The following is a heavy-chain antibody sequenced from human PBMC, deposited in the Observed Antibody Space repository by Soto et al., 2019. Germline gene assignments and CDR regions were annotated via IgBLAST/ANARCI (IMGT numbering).Heavy chain of an antibody. CDR2: IYYSGST. V-gene: IGHV4-61*01. D-gene: IGHD5-18*01. Sequence: QVRLQESGPGLVKPSETLSLTCTVSGGSVSSGSYYWSWIRQPPGKGLEWIGYIYYSGSTNYNPSLKSRVTISVDTSKNQFSLKLSSVTAADTAVYYCARGNLIQLWLRDFDYWGQGTLVTVSS. CDR1: GGSVSSGSYY. CDR3: ARGNLIQLWLRDFDY. J-gene: IGHJ4*02.